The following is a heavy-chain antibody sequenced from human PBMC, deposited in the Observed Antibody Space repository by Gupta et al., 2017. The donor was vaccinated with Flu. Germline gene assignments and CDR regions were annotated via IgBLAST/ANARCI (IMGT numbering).Heavy chain of an antibody. Sequence: QLQLQESGPRLVKPSETLSLTCTVSGGSISNHNYYWGWVRQPPGKGLEWIATIYSDGITYSTPSLKSRVSMSVDSSKNQYSLNLYSVTAADTALYFCARHHAHSCFDSCGQGTLVTVSS. CDR2: IYSDGIT. CDR3: ARHHAHSCFDS. V-gene: IGHV4-39*01. CDR1: GGSISNHNYY. J-gene: IGHJ5*01. D-gene: IGHD4-4*01.